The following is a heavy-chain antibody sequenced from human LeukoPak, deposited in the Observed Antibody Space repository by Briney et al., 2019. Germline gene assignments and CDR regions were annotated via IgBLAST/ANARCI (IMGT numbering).Heavy chain of an antibody. CDR2: IWYDGSNK. D-gene: IGHD2/OR15-2a*01. V-gene: IGHV3-33*01. J-gene: IGHJ4*02. CDR1: GFTFSSYG. Sequence: GGSLRLSCAASGFTFSSYGMHWVRQAPGKGLEWVAVIWYDGSNKYYADSVKGRFTISRDNSKNTLYLQMNSLRAEDTAVYYCARATRDHLLLFGYWGQGTLVTVSS. CDR3: ARATRDHLLLFGY.